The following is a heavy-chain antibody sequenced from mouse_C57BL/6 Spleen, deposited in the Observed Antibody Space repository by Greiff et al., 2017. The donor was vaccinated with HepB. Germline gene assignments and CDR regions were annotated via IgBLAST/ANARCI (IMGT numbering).Heavy chain of an antibody. CDR3: AVRSNYDAMGY. J-gene: IGHJ4*01. Sequence: QVQLQQPGAELVRPGSSVKLSCKASGYTFTSYWMDWVKQRPGQGLEWIGNIYPSDSETHYNQKFKDKATLTVDKSSSPAYMQLSSLTSEVSAVYYCAVRSNYDAMGYWGQGTSVTVSS. V-gene: IGHV1-61*01. CDR1: GYTFTSYW. D-gene: IGHD2-5*01. CDR2: IYPSDSET.